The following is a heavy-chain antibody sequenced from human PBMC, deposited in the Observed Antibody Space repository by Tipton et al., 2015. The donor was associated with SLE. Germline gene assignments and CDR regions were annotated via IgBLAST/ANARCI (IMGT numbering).Heavy chain of an antibody. CDR2: ISHSGTT. CDR3: AKGMANWNDDGDQTSYYGMDV. CDR1: GGFFSGHY. D-gene: IGHD1-1*01. V-gene: IGHV4-34*01. J-gene: IGHJ6*02. Sequence: LRLSCAVYGGFFSGHYCTWIRQSPGKGLEWIGDISHSGTTNYNSSLRGRVTISGDTSKNQFSLKLFSVTAADTAVYYCAKGMANWNDDGDQTSYYGMDVWGQGTTITVSS.